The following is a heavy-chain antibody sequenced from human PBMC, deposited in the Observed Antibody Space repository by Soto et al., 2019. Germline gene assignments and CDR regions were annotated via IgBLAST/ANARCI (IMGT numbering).Heavy chain of an antibody. CDR2: ISSSSSYI. CDR3: ARDFTGRGLEWPRRINFEY. J-gene: IGHJ4*02. D-gene: IGHD3-3*01. Sequence: GSLRLSCAASGFTFSSYSMNWVRQAPGKGLEWVSSISSSSSYIYYADSVKGRFTISRDNARNSLYLQMNSLRADDTAVYYCARDFTGRGLEWPRRINFEYWGQGPLGTVAS. V-gene: IGHV3-21*01. CDR1: GFTFSSYS.